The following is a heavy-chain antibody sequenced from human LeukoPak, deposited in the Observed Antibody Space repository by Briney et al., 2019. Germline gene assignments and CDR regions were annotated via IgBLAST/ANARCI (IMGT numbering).Heavy chain of an antibody. J-gene: IGHJ6*04. CDR3: AELGITMIGGV. CDR1: GFTFSSYE. V-gene: IGHV3-48*03. Sequence: GGSLRLSCGASGFTFSSYEMNWVRQAPGKGLEWVSYISSSGSTIYYADSVKGRFTISRDNAKNSLYLQMNSLRAEDTAGYYCAELGITMIGGVWGKGTTVTISS. CDR2: ISSSGSTI. D-gene: IGHD3-10*02.